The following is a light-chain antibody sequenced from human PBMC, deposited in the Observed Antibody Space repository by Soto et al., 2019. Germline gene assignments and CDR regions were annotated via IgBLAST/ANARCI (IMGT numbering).Light chain of an antibody. CDR1: SSDVGAYNY. V-gene: IGLV2-8*01. CDR3: SSYAGSNNYV. CDR2: EVS. J-gene: IGLJ1*01. Sequence: QSALTQPPSASGSPGQSVTISCTGTSSDVGAYNYLSWYQQHPGKAPKLMIYEVSKRPSGVPDRFSGSKSGNTASLTASGLKAEAETDYYCSSYAGSNNYVFGTGTKLTVL.